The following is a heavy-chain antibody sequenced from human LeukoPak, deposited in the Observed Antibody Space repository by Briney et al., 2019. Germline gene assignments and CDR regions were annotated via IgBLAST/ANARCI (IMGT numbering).Heavy chain of an antibody. CDR1: GFSFTDYA. D-gene: IGHD6-19*01. Sequence: PGGSLRLSCAASGFSFTDYAMSWARQPPGKGLEWVSAVSGHGDTTDYVDSVKGRFTISRDNSGNTVHLQIDSLRIEDTGVYYCVRGSTAAAPGWVYWGHGTLVTVSS. V-gene: IGHV3-23*01. CDR2: VSGHGDTT. J-gene: IGHJ4*01. CDR3: VRGSTAAAPGWVY.